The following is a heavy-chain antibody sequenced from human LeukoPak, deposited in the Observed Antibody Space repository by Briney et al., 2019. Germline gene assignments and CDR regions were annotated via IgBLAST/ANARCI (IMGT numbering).Heavy chain of an antibody. CDR3: AREAYYYDNSGYWDAFDI. Sequence: SETLSLTCTVSGGSISSGSYYWSWIRLPAGKGLEWIGRISPSGSTNYNPSLNSRVTISVDTSKNQFSLKLTSVTAADTAVYYCAREAYYYDNSGYWDAFDIWGQGTMVTVSS. CDR2: ISPSGST. J-gene: IGHJ3*02. V-gene: IGHV4-61*02. D-gene: IGHD3-22*01. CDR1: GGSISSGSYY.